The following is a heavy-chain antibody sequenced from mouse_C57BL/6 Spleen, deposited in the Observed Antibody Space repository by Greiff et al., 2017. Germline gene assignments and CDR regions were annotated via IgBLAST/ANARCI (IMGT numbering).Heavy chain of an antibody. Sequence: VQLQQPGAELVMPGASVKLSCKASGYTFTSYWMHWVKQRPGQGLEWIGEIDPSDSYTNYNQKFKGKSTLTVDKSSSTAYMQLSSLTSEDSAVYYCARRRLPRYFDVWGTGTTVTVSS. V-gene: IGHV1-69*01. D-gene: IGHD2-2*01. J-gene: IGHJ1*03. CDR3: ARRRLPRYFDV. CDR2: IDPSDSYT. CDR1: GYTFTSYW.